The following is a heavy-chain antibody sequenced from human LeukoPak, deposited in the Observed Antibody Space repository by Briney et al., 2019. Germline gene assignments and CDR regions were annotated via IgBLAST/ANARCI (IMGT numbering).Heavy chain of an antibody. CDR2: ISPNSGGT. CDR3: AREHPYDY. V-gene: IGHV1-2*06. J-gene: IGHJ4*02. CDR1: GYTFTGYS. Sequence: ASVKVSCKSSGYTFTGYSMHWVRQAPGQGLEWMGRISPNSGGTNYAQKFQGRVTMTTDTSISTAYMELSRLRSDDTAVYYCAREHPYDYWGQGTLVTVSS.